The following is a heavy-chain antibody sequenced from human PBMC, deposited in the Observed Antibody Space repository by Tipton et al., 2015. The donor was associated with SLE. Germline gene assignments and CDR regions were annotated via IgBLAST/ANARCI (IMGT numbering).Heavy chain of an antibody. CDR1: GFTFSSYS. V-gene: IGHV3-21*01. Sequence: SLRLSCAASGFTFSSYSMNWVRQAPGKGLEWVSSISSSSSYIYYADSVKGRFTISRDNAKNSLYLQMNSLRAEDTAVYYCARAPGGGKDFQHWDQGTLVTVSS. CDR2: ISSSSSYI. CDR3: ARAPGGGKDFQH. D-gene: IGHD3-10*01. J-gene: IGHJ1*01.